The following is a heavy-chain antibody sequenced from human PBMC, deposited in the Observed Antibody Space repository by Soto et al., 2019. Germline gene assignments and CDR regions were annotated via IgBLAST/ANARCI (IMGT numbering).Heavy chain of an antibody. CDR1: GGTFSSYA. Sequence: QVQLVQSGAEVKKPGSSVKVSCKASGGTFSSYAISWVRQAPGQGLEWMGGIIPIFGTANYAQKFQGRVTITADEATRTDYMERSSLRYEETAVYNCARGGYYYDSSGYHLPIVYWGQGTLVTVSS. V-gene: IGHV1-69*01. CDR3: ARGGYYYDSSGYHLPIVY. J-gene: IGHJ4*02. D-gene: IGHD3-22*01. CDR2: IIPIFGTA.